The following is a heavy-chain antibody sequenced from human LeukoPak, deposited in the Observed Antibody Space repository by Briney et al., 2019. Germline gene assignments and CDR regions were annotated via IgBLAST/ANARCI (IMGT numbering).Heavy chain of an antibody. V-gene: IGHV3-48*03. CDR1: GFTFSSYE. J-gene: IGHJ4*02. CDR2: ISSSGSTI. D-gene: IGHD5-18*01. CDR3: ARGGSGYSYGKIDS. Sequence: RSGGSLRLSCAASGFTFSSYEMNWVRQAPGKGLEWVSYISSSGSTIYYADSVKGRFTISRDNAKNSLYLQMNSLRDEDTAVYYCARGGSGYSYGKIDSWGQGILVTVSS.